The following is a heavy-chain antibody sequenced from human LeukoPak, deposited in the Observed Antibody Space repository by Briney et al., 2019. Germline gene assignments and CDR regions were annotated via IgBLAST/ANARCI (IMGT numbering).Heavy chain of an antibody. V-gene: IGHV3-23*01. CDR3: ARNFGGGDSSGPYY. D-gene: IGHD3-22*01. CDR2: ISGSGGST. Sequence: GGSLRLSCAASGFTFSNAWMSWVRQAPGKGLEWVSAISGSGGSTYYADSVKGRFIISRDNAKNSLYLQVNSLRAEDTALYYCARNFGGGDSSGPYYWGQGALVTVSS. CDR1: GFTFSNAW. J-gene: IGHJ4*02.